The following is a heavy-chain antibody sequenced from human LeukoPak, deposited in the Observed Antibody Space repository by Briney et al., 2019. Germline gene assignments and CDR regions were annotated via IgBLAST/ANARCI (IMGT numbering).Heavy chain of an antibody. CDR2: IKQDGSEK. J-gene: IGHJ3*02. Sequence: GGALRLSCAASGFTFSSYWMSWVRQAPGEGLEGVANIKQDGSEKYYVDSVKGRFTISRDNAKNSLYLQMNSLRAQDTAVYYCARGPGRAFDIWGQGTMVTVSS. CDR3: ARGPGRAFDI. D-gene: IGHD1-26*01. CDR1: GFTFSSYW. V-gene: IGHV3-7*03.